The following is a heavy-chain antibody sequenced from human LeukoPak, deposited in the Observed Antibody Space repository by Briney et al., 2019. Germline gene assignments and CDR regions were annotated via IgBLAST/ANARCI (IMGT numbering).Heavy chain of an antibody. Sequence: PSETLSLTCTVSGGSLSSFYWSWIRQPPGKGLEWIGYIYYSGSTNYNPSLESRVTISVDTSKNQFSLKLSSVPAADTAVYYCARTILEYYYDSNGRYYFDYWGQGTLVTVSS. J-gene: IGHJ4*02. D-gene: IGHD3-22*01. V-gene: IGHV4-59*01. CDR2: IYYSGST. CDR3: ARTILEYYYDSNGRYYFDY. CDR1: GGSLSSFY.